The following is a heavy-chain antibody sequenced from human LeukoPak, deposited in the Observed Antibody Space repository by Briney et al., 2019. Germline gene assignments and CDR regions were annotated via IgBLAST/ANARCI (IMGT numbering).Heavy chain of an antibody. CDR1: GFTFGDYA. CDR3: TRDLNGDYGFAFDI. D-gene: IGHD4-17*01. CDR2: IRRIAYGGTT. Sequence: GGSLRLSCTASGFTFGDYAMSCFRQAPGKGLEWVGFIRRIAYGGTTEYAASVKGRLTISRDDSKSIAYLQMNSLKTEDTAVYYCTRDLNGDYGFAFDIWGQGTRVTVSS. J-gene: IGHJ3*02. V-gene: IGHV3-49*03.